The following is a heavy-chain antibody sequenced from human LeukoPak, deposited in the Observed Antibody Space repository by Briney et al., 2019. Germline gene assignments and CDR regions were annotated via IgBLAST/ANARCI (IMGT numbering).Heavy chain of an antibody. CDR3: ARGIFTGGTYYGY. V-gene: IGHV3-30-3*01. J-gene: IGHJ4*02. D-gene: IGHD1-26*01. Sequence: GRSLRLSCAASGFTFSTYAMHWVRQAPGKGLEWVAVISYDGSSKNYGDSVKGRFTISRDNSKNTVYLQMNSLRVEDTALYYCARGIFTGGTYYGYWGQGTLVTVSS. CDR1: GFTFSTYA. CDR2: ISYDGSSK.